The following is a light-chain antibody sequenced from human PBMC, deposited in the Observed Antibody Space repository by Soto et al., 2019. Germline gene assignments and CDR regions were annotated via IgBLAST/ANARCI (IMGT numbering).Light chain of an antibody. J-gene: IGKJ4*01. Sequence: DIQLTQSPSFLSASVGDRVTITCRTSQDISSYLAWYQQKPGQAPQLLISAASTLQSGVPSRFSGSGSGTEFTLTISSLQPEDFETYSCQQLKSSPLSFGGGTKVEI. CDR2: AAS. CDR1: QDISSY. V-gene: IGKV1-9*01. CDR3: QQLKSSPLS.